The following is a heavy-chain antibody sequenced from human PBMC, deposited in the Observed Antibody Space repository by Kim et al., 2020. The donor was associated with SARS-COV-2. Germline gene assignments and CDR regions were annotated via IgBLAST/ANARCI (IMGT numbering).Heavy chain of an antibody. Sequence: SETLSLTYTVSGGSISSSSYYWGWIRQPPGKGLEWIGSIYYSGSTYYNPSLKSRVTISVDTSKNQFSLKLSSVTAADTAVYYCARQGYQIDYWGQGTLVTVSS. V-gene: IGHV4-39*01. CDR2: IYYSGST. CDR1: GGSISSSSYY. D-gene: IGHD5-18*01. J-gene: IGHJ4*02. CDR3: ARQGYQIDY.